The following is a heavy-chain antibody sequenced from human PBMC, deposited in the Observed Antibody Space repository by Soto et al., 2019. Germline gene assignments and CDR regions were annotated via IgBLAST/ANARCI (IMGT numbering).Heavy chain of an antibody. CDR3: ARGEPRYSSSWVY. CDR2: IYYSGST. V-gene: IGHV4-39*01. D-gene: IGHD6-13*01. Sequence: SETLSLTCTVSGGSISSSSYYWGWIRQPPGKGLEWIGSIYYSGSTYYNPSLKSRVTISVDTSKNQFSLKLSSVTAADTVVYYCARGEPRYSSSWVYWGQGTLVTVSS. CDR1: GGSISSSSYY. J-gene: IGHJ4*02.